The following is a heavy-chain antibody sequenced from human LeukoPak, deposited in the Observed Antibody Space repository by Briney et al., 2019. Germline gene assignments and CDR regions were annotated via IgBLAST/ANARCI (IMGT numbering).Heavy chain of an antibody. D-gene: IGHD2-8*01. Sequence: PSETLSLTCTASGGSISSSSYYWGWIRQPPGKGLEWIGSIYYSGSTYYNPSLKSRVTISVDTSKNQFSLKLSSVTAADTAVYYCARLRRWCMPPCSTAVDYRRWDYYYYSMDVWGQGTTVTVSS. J-gene: IGHJ6*02. CDR2: IYYSGST. CDR3: ARLRRWCMPPCSTAVDYRRWDYYYYSMDV. V-gene: IGHV4-39*01. CDR1: GGSISSSSYY.